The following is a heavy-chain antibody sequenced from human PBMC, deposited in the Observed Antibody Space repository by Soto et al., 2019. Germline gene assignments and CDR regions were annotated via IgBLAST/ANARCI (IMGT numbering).Heavy chain of an antibody. J-gene: IGHJ4*02. D-gene: IGHD6-19*01. CDR2: ISGSGDST. Sequence: EVQLLESGGGLVQPGGSLRLSCAASGFTFSTYAMNWVRQAPGKELEWVSGISGSGDSTYYADSVKGRFTVSRDNSKNTLYLQMNSLRAEDTAVFYCAKERSSGWSLDYWGQGTLVTVSS. CDR1: GFTFSTYA. CDR3: AKERSSGWSLDY. V-gene: IGHV3-23*01.